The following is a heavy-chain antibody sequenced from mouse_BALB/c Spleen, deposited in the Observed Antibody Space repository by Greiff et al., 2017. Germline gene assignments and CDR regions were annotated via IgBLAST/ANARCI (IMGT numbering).Heavy chain of an antibody. J-gene: IGHJ3*01. CDR3: AREGLRGGWFAY. CDR1: GFTFSSFG. V-gene: IGHV5-17*02. CDR2: ISSGSSTI. Sequence: DVMLVESGGGLVQPGGSRKLSCAASGFTFSSFGMHWVRQAPEKGLEWVAYISSGSSTIYYADTVKGRFTISRDNPKNTLFLQMTSLRSEDTAMYYCAREGLRGGWFAYWGQGTLVTVSA. D-gene: IGHD2-4*01.